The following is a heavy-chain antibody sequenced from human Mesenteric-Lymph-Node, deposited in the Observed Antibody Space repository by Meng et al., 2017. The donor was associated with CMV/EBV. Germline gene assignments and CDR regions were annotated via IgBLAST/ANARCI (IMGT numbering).Heavy chain of an antibody. CDR1: GFTFSDYY. V-gene: IGHV3-11*04. Sequence: GESLKISCAASGFTFSDYYMSWIRQAPGKGLEWVSYISSSGSTIYYADSVKGRFTISRDNAKNSLYLQMNSLRVEDTAVYYCARDDTSYYYYGMAVWGQGTTVTVSS. CDR2: ISSSGSTI. J-gene: IGHJ6*02. D-gene: IGHD2-2*01. CDR3: ARDDTSYYYYGMAV.